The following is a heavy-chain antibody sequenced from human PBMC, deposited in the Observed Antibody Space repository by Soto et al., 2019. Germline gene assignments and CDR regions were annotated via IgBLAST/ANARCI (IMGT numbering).Heavy chain of an antibody. CDR2: IKSKTDGGAT. Sequence: GGSLRLSCAAPGFTFSNAWMSWVRQAPGKGLEWVGRIKSKTDGGATDYAAPVKGRFTISRDDSKNTLYLQMNSLKTEDTAVYYCTTAPRSSSSPAYYYYGMDVWGQGTTVTVSS. CDR3: TTAPRSSSSPAYYYYGMDV. J-gene: IGHJ6*02. CDR1: GFTFSNAW. V-gene: IGHV3-15*01. D-gene: IGHD6-6*01.